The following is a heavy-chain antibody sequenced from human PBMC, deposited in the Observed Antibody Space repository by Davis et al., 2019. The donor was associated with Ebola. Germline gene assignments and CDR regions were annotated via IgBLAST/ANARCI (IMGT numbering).Heavy chain of an antibody. D-gene: IGHD6-25*01. J-gene: IGHJ5*02. Sequence: SETLSLTCTLSGGPISSYYWSWIRQPPGKGLEWIGYIYYSGSTNYNPSLKSRVTISVDTSKNQFSLKLSSVTAADTAVYYCARGLGIGAWFDPWGQGTLVTVSS. CDR1: GGPISSYY. V-gene: IGHV4-59*12. CDR2: IYYSGST. CDR3: ARGLGIGAWFDP.